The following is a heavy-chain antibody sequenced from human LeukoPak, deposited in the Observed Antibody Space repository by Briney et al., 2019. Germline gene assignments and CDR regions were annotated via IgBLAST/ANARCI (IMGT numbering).Heavy chain of an antibody. CDR2: IYYSGST. J-gene: IGHJ4*02. CDR3: ARDKIVPGGYYFDY. D-gene: IGHD3-16*01. V-gene: IGHV4-31*03. CDR1: GGSISSGGYY. Sequence: SETLSLTCTVSGGSISSGGYYWSWIRQHPGKGLEWIGYIYYSGSTYYNPSLKSRVTISVDTSKNQFSLKLSSVTAADTAAYYCARDKIVPGGYYFDYWGQGTPVTVSS.